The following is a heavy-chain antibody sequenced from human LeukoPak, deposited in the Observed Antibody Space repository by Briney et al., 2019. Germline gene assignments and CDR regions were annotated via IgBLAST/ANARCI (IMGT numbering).Heavy chain of an antibody. D-gene: IGHD3-22*01. CDR3: ARHAHYYDSSGYYTLDY. Sequence: SETLSLTCAVYGGSFSGYYWSWIRQPPGKGLEWIGNINHSGSTNYNPSLKSRVTISVDTSKNQFSLKLSSVTAADTAVYYCARHAHYYDSSGYYTLDYWSQGTLVTVSS. CDR1: GGSFSGYY. CDR2: INHSGST. J-gene: IGHJ4*02. V-gene: IGHV4-34*01.